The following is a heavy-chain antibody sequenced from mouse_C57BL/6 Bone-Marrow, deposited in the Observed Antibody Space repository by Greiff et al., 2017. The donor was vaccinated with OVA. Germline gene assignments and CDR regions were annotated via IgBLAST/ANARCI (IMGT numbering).Heavy chain of an antibody. D-gene: IGHD1-1*01. J-gene: IGHJ2*01. CDR3: ATTEGSPHMDY. Sequence: VQLQQSGPELVKPGASVKISCKASGYTFTDYYMNWVKQSHGKSLEWIGDINPNNGGTSYNQQFKGKATLPVDKSSRTAYMERCSLTSENSAVYYCATTEGSPHMDYWGQGTTLTVSS. V-gene: IGHV1-26*01. CDR1: GYTFTDYY. CDR2: INPNNGGT.